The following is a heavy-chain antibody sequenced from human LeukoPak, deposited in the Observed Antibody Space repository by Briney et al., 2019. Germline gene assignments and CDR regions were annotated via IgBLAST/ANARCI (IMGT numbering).Heavy chain of an antibody. V-gene: IGHV1-46*01. CDR2: INPSGGST. CDR3: ARDGGILTGYYKTETPPFDY. Sequence: ASVKVSCKASGYTFTGYYMHWVRQAPGQGLEWMGIINPSGGSTSYAQKFQGRVTMTRDTSTSTVYMELSSLRSEDTAVYYCARDGGILTGYYKTETPPFDYWGQGTLVTVSS. J-gene: IGHJ4*02. CDR1: GYTFTGYY. D-gene: IGHD3-9*01.